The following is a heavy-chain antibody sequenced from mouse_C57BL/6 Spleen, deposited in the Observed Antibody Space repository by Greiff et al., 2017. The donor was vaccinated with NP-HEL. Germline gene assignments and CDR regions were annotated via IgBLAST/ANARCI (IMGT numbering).Heavy chain of an antibody. Sequence: EVQLQQSGPELVKPGASVKISCKASGYTFTDYYMNWVKQSHGKSLEWIGDINPNNGGTSYNQKFKAKATLTVDKSSSTAYMELRSLTSEDSAVYYCARSDEGAYAMDYWGQGTSVTVSS. CDR3: ARSDEGAYAMDY. CDR2: INPNNGGT. V-gene: IGHV1-26*01. CDR1: GYTFTDYY. J-gene: IGHJ4*01.